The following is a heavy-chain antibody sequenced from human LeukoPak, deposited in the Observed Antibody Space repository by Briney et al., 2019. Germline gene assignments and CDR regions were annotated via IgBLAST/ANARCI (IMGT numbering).Heavy chain of an antibody. CDR2: IYNGGRT. CDR3: ARSTRDGYTHYHDYYMDL. V-gene: IGHV3-53*01. Sequence: GGSLRLSCAASGFSVTTNYMNWVRQAPGKGLEWVSVIYNGGRTYYTDSVKGRFTISRDTSNNTVYLHMSSLRPDDTAVYYCARSTRDGYTHYHDYYMDLWGKGTTVTVSS. D-gene: IGHD5-24*01. CDR1: GFSVTTNY. J-gene: IGHJ6*03.